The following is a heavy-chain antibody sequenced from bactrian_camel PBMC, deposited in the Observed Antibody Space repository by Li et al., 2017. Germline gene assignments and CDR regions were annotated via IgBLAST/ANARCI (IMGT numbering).Heavy chain of an antibody. CDR2: IDTGDDST. D-gene: IGHD1*01. J-gene: IGHJ4*01. Sequence: VQLVESGGGSVEAGGSLKLSCVAVQDTTKRNAMAWFRQSPGKEREGVAAIDTGDDSTYYLNSVEGRFTISHDNAKNTLYLQMNSLKPEDTAMYYCATDMDPDHLAGSPCSDEYPYNYYGQRTQVTVS. CDR3: ATDMDPDHLAGSPCSDEYPYNY. V-gene: IGHV3S54*01. CDR1: QDTTKRNA.